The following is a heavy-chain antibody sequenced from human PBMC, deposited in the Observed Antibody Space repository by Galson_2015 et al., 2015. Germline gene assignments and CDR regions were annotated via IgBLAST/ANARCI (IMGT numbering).Heavy chain of an antibody. Sequence: PALVKPTQTLTLTCTFSGFSLSTSGAAAGWIRQPPGNALEWLALIFWDDDNRYSPSLKSRPTITKDTSKNQVVLTMTNMDPVDTATYYCAQRRFGGFDPWGQGTLVIVSS. CDR3: AQRRFGGFDP. J-gene: IGHJ5*02. D-gene: IGHD3-10*01. CDR2: IFWDDDN. V-gene: IGHV2-5*02. CDR1: GFSLSTSGAA.